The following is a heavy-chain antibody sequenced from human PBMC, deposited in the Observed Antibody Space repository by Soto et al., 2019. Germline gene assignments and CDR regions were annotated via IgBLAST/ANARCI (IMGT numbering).Heavy chain of an antibody. CDR1: GFTFSDYY. CDR3: ARSYIRYSSSEAFDY. V-gene: IGHV3-11*06. Sequence: GGSLRLSCAASGFTFSDYYMSWIRQAPGKGLEWVSYISSSSSYTNYADSVKGRFTISRDNAKNSLYLQMNSLRAEDTAVYYCARSYIRYSSSEAFDYWGQGTLVTVSS. CDR2: ISSSSSYT. D-gene: IGHD6-6*01. J-gene: IGHJ4*02.